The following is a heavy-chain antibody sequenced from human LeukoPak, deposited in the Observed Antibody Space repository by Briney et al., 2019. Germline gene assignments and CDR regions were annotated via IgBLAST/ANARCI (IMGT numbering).Heavy chain of an antibody. V-gene: IGHV3-30*04. J-gene: IGHJ6*04. CDR1: GFTFSTYA. CDR3: ARDQGGPLFPRGSYYYYVLDV. CDR2: ISYDGNTK. Sequence: GGSLRLSCAASGFTFSTYAMDWVRQAPGKGLEWVTVISYDGNTKYYRNSVKGRFTISRDNSKNTVYLQMNSLRNEDTAVYYWARDQGGPLFPRGSYYYYVLDVGAKG. D-gene: IGHD3-10*01.